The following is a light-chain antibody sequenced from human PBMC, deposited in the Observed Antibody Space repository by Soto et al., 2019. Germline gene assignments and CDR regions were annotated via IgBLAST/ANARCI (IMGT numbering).Light chain of an antibody. J-gene: IGKJ2*01. CDR1: QSVSTN. V-gene: IGKV3-15*01. CDR2: GAS. Sequence: EIVMTQSPDTLSVSPGERATLSCRASQSVSTNLAWYQQKPGQAPRLLIYGASTRATGIPARFSGSGSGTEFTLTISSLKSEDFAVYHCQQYNNWPYTFGQGTKQEIK. CDR3: QQYNNWPYT.